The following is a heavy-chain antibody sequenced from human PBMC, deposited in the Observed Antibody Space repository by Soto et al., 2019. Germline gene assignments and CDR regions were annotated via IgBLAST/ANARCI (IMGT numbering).Heavy chain of an antibody. D-gene: IGHD6-19*01. J-gene: IGHJ5*02. CDR3: ARQRKWLVPRTNGWFDP. Sequence: PSETLSLTCAVYGGSFSGYYGSWIRQPPGKGLEWIGEINHSGSTNYNPSLKSRVTISVDTSKNQFSLKLSSVTAADTAVYYCARQRKWLVPRTNGWFDPWGQGTLVTVSS. CDR2: INHSGST. CDR1: GGSFSGYY. V-gene: IGHV4-34*01.